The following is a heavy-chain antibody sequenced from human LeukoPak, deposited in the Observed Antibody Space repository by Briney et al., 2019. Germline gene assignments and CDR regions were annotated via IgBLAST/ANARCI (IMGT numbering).Heavy chain of an antibody. CDR2: IYYSGST. CDR1: GCSISSSSYY. J-gene: IGHJ4*02. V-gene: IGHV4-39*07. CDR3: ARDSTPIDY. D-gene: IGHD2-2*01. Sequence: KPSETLSLTCTVSGCSISSSSYYWGWIRQPPGKGLEWIGSIYYSGSTYYNPSLKSRVTISVDTSKNQFSLKLSSVSAADTAVYYCARDSTPIDYWGQGTLVTVSS.